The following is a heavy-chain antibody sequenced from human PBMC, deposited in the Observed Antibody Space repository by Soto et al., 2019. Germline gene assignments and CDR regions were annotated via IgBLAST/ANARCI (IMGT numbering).Heavy chain of an antibody. V-gene: IGHV3-30*18. J-gene: IGHJ5*02. CDR1: GFTFSNYA. Sequence: GGSLRLSCAASGFTFSNYAMHWVGRAPGKGLEGVAVISYDGSNKYYADSVKVRFTISRDNSKNTLYLQMNSLRAEDTAVYYCANFYYDSSGTTVGFDPWGQGTLVTVSS. CDR3: ANFYYDSSGTTVGFDP. D-gene: IGHD3-22*01. CDR2: ISYDGSNK.